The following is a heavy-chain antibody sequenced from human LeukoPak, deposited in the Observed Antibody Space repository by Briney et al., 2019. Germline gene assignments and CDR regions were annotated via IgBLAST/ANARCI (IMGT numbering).Heavy chain of an antibody. CDR1: GFTLNDYY. J-gene: IGHJ5*02. V-gene: IGHV3-11*01. CDR2: INYSGT. CDR3: AGGYGSGSFSA. Sequence: GGSLRLSRAASGFTLNDYYMSWIRQAPGKGLELIAYINYSGTSYADSVKGRFTISRDNAESSLHLQMNSLRVEDTALYYCAGGYGSGSFSAWGQGTLVTVSS. D-gene: IGHD3-10*01.